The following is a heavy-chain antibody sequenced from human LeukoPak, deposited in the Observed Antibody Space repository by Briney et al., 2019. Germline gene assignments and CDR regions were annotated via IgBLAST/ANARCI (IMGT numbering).Heavy chain of an antibody. CDR2: IKQDGSEK. V-gene: IGHV3-7*01. J-gene: IGHJ4*02. CDR1: GFTFSSYW. Sequence: GGSLRLSCAASGFTFSSYWVSWVRQPPGKGLEWVAKIKQDGSEKCYVDSVKGRSTISRYTAKNSLYLQMNSLRAEDTAVYYCARVEYVYYFDYWGQGTLVTVSS. CDR3: ARVEYVYYFDY. D-gene: IGHD3-16*01.